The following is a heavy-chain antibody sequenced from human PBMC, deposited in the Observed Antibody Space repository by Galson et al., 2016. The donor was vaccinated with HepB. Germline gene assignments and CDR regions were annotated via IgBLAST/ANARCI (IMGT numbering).Heavy chain of an antibody. CDR2: ISGSRSTI. CDR1: GFSFSSYS. V-gene: IGHV3-48*02. Sequence: SLRLSCAASGFSFSSYSMSWVRQAPGKGLEWVSYISGSRSTIYYPDAVKGRFTISRDNAKNSLYLQMNSLRYEDTAVFYCVRGSSWNYVAGMDVWGQGTTVTVS. J-gene: IGHJ6*02. D-gene: IGHD1-7*01. CDR3: VRGSSWNYVAGMDV.